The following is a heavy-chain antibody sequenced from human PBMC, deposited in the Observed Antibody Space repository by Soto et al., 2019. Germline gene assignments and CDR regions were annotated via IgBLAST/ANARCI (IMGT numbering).Heavy chain of an antibody. J-gene: IGHJ4*02. CDR2: IIPIFGTA. D-gene: IGHD3-22*01. Sequence: AASVKVSCKASGGTFSSYAISWVRQAPGQGLEWMGGIIPIFGTANYAQKFQGRVTITADKSTSTAYMELSSLRSEDTAVYYCASFYDSSGYYPPTFDYWGQGTLVTVSS. CDR1: GGTFSSYA. CDR3: ASFYDSSGYYPPTFDY. V-gene: IGHV1-69*06.